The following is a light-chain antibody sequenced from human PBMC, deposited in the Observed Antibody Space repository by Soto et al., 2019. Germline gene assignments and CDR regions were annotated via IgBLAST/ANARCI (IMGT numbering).Light chain of an antibody. CDR3: QQFKSYPTT. CDR2: AAS. Sequence: DIQLTQSPSFLSASVGDRVTITCRASLDISNSLGWYQQKVGKAPRLLIYAASTLQSGVPSRFSGSGSGTEFTLTITSLQPEDFASYYCQQFKSYPTTFGQGTRLEIK. CDR1: LDISNS. V-gene: IGKV1-9*01. J-gene: IGKJ5*01.